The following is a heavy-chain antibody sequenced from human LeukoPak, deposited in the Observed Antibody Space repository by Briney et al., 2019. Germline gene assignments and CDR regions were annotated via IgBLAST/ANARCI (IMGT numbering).Heavy chain of an antibody. V-gene: IGHV3-74*01. CDR2: IKSDGSST. J-gene: IGHJ4*02. D-gene: IGHD1-1*01. Sequence: GGSLRLSCAASGFSLSSYWMHWVRQAPGKGLVCVSRIKSDGSSTSYADSVKGRFTISRDDAKNTLYLQMNSLRAEDTAGYYCARAYNSNFDYWGQGALVTVSS. CDR3: ARAYNSNFDY. CDR1: GFSLSSYW.